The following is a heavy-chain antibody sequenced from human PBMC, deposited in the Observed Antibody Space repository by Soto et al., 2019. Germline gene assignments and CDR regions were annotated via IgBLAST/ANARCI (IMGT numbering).Heavy chain of an antibody. CDR3: ARGRGVRAYSRSLVGWFDP. D-gene: IGHD6-13*01. CDR1: GGSISSYY. Sequence: LSLTCTVSGGSISSYYWSWIRQPPGRGLEWIGYIYYSGSTNYNPSLKSRVTISVDTSKNQFSLKLSSVTAADTAVYYCARGRGVRAYSRSLVGWFDPWGQGPLVTVSS. V-gene: IGHV4-59*01. J-gene: IGHJ5*02. CDR2: IYYSGST.